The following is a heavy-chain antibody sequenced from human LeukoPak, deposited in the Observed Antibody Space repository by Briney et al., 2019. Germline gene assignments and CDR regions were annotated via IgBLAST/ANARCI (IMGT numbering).Heavy chain of an antibody. Sequence: SETLSLTSAAIGGSFSGSSWSWFRQPPGKGLDRIGEIILSGSTNYNPSLKSRVTISADTSKIQFSLKLSSVTAADTAVYYCARAYCSSTSCYARSWFDPWGQGTLVTVSS. J-gene: IGHJ5*02. V-gene: IGHV4-34*12. CDR2: IILSGST. CDR1: GGSFSGSS. CDR3: ARAYCSSTSCYARSWFDP. D-gene: IGHD2-2*01.